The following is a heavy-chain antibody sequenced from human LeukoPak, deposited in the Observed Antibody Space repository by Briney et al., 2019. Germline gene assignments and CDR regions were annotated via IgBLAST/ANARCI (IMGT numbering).Heavy chain of an antibody. CDR1: GGSISSYY. Sequence: SETLSLTCTVSGGSISSYYWSWIRQPPGKGLEWIGYIYYSGSTNYNPSLKSRVTISVDTSKNQFSLKLSSVTAADTAVYYCARGGLSDFWSGYYFDYWGQGTLVTVSS. D-gene: IGHD3-3*01. V-gene: IGHV4-59*08. CDR3: ARGGLSDFWSGYYFDY. J-gene: IGHJ4*02. CDR2: IYYSGST.